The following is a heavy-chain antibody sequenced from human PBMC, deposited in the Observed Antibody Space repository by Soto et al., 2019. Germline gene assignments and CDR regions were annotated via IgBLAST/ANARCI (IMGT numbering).Heavy chain of an antibody. CDR3: ARGPLTMVRGPLFDY. D-gene: IGHD3-10*01. Sequence: QVQLVQSGAEVKKPGSSVKVSCKASGGTFSSYTISWVRQAPGQGLEWMGRIIPILGIANYAQKFQGRVTITADKSTSTDYMELSSLRSEDTAVYYCARGPLTMVRGPLFDYWGQGTLVTVSS. V-gene: IGHV1-69*02. J-gene: IGHJ4*02. CDR1: GGTFSSYT. CDR2: IIPILGIA.